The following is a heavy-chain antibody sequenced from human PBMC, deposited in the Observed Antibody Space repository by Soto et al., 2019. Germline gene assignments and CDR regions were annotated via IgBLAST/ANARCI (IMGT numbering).Heavy chain of an antibody. D-gene: IGHD5-12*01. CDR3: AKDIGAKILYYGMDV. CDR2: ISWNSGSI. Sequence: EVQLVESGGGLVQPGRSLRLSCAASGFTFDDYAMHWVRQAPGKGLEWVSGISWNSGSIGYADSVKGRFTISRDNAKSSLNLQMNTLRAEETALYYCAKDIGAKILYYGMDVWGQGTTVTVSS. J-gene: IGHJ6*02. V-gene: IGHV3-9*01. CDR1: GFTFDDYA.